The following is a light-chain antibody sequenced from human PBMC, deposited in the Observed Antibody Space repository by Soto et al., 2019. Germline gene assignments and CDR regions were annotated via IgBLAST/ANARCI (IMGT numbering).Light chain of an antibody. CDR3: LQYASSPPT. Sequence: EIVLTQSPGTLSLSPGERATLSCRASQSVSRSYLAWYQQKPGQPPRLLIYGASNRATGIPDRFSGSGSGTDFTLTIGRLEPEDFALYYCLQYASSPPTFGGGTKVEIK. J-gene: IGKJ4*01. V-gene: IGKV3-20*01. CDR1: QSVSRSY. CDR2: GAS.